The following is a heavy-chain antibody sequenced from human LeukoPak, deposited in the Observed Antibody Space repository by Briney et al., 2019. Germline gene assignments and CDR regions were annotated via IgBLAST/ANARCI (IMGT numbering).Heavy chain of an antibody. D-gene: IGHD5-24*01. J-gene: IGHJ4*02. V-gene: IGHV1-2*02. CDR3: ARDSGDGYNLSYFDY. Sequence: ASVKVSCKASGYTFTGYYMHWVRQAPGQGLEWMGWINPNSGGTNYAQKFQGRVTMTRDTSISTAYMELSRLRSDDTAVYYCARDSGDGYNLSYFDYWGQGTLVTVSS. CDR1: GYTFTGYY. CDR2: INPNSGGT.